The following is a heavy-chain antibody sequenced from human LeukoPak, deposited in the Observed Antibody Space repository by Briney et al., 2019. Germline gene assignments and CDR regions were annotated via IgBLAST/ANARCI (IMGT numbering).Heavy chain of an antibody. V-gene: IGHV3-15*01. D-gene: IGHD6-19*01. CDR1: GFTFSNAW. CDR2: IRSKTDGGTT. CDR3: TTAYEQWLAHYYDY. Sequence: GGSLRLSCAASGFTFSNAWMSWVRQAPGKGLEWVGRIRSKTDGGTTDYAAPVKGRFTISRDDSENTLYLQMNSPKTEDTAVYYCTTAYEQWLAHYYDYWGQGTLVTVSS. J-gene: IGHJ4*02.